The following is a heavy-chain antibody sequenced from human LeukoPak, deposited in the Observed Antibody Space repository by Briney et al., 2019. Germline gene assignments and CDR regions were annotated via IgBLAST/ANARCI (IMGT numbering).Heavy chain of an antibody. CDR1: GFSFDDYD. J-gene: IGHJ4*02. D-gene: IGHD5-12*01. CDR2: ISWNSGKI. CDR3: AKVSVTYSGYDLPYYFDY. Sequence: PGRSLRLSCAASGFSFDDYDMHWVRQGPGKGLEWVSGISWNSGKIYYADSVKGRFTISRDNANNSLYLQMNSLRAEDTAVYYCAKVSVTYSGYDLPYYFDYWGQGTLVTVSS. V-gene: IGHV3-9*01.